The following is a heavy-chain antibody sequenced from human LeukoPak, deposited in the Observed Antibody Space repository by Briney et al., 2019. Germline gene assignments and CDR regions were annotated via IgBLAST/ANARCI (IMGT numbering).Heavy chain of an antibody. V-gene: IGHV3-74*01. J-gene: IGHJ4*02. Sequence: GGSLRLYCAASGFTFSNYWMHWVRQAPGKGLVWVSRIHSDGSTTIYADSVKGRFTISRDNAKNTLYLQMDSLRAEDTAIYYCARATTPALVVAGNYWGQGTLVTVSS. CDR3: ARATTPALVVAGNY. D-gene: IGHD6-19*01. CDR1: GFTFSNYW. CDR2: IHSDGSTT.